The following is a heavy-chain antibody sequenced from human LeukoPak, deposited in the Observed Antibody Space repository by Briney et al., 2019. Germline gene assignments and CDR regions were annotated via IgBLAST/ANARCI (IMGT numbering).Heavy chain of an antibody. J-gene: IGHJ3*02. CDR3: ARGIAPAGPRGAFDI. D-gene: IGHD6-25*01. Sequence: ASVKVSCKASGYTFTSYDIHWVRQATGQGLEWMGWMNTDSGNTGYVEKFQGRVTMTRNTSISTAYMEVSSLRSEDTAVYYCARGIAPAGPRGAFDIWGQGTMVTVSS. CDR1: GYTFTSYD. CDR2: MNTDSGNT. V-gene: IGHV1-8*01.